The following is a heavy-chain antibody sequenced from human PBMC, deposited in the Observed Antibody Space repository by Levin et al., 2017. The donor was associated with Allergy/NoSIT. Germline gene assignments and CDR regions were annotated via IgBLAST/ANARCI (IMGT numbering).Heavy chain of an antibody. Sequence: GESLKISCKASGYTFTDYYLHWVRQAPGQGLEWMGRIYPSTGGTNFAEMFQGRVTMTRDTSTSTAYMELRRLRSDDTAVYYCARAGTGSLSSFPSWGQGTLVTVSS. J-gene: IGHJ5*02. CDR1: GYTFTDYY. CDR2: IYPSTGGT. CDR3: ARAGTGSLSSFPS. V-gene: IGHV1-2*06. D-gene: IGHD3-10*01.